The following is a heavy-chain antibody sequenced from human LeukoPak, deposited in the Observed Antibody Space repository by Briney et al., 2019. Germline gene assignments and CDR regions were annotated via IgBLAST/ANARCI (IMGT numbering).Heavy chain of an antibody. V-gene: IGHV3-30-3*01. D-gene: IGHD6-19*01. Sequence: PGGSLRLSCLASGFSFNGYGMHWVRQAPGKGLEWVSLISSDGSGKYYADSVKGRFTISRDNSKNTLYLQMNSLRAEDTAVYYCAKDLFSAQWLVSGFGYWGQGTLVTVSS. J-gene: IGHJ4*02. CDR1: GFSFNGYG. CDR3: AKDLFSAQWLVSGFGY. CDR2: ISSDGSGK.